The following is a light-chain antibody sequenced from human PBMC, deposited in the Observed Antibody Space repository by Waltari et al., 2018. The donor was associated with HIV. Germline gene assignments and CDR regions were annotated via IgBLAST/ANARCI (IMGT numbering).Light chain of an antibody. J-gene: IGKJ1*01. CDR1: QSISNW. CDR2: KAS. CDR3: QQYNSYWT. V-gene: IGKV1-5*03. Sequence: DIQMTQSPSTLSASVGDRVPITCRASQSISNWLAWYQQKPGKAPKLLIYKASSLQSGAPSRFSGSGYGTEFTLTISSLQPDDFATYYCQQYNSYWTYGQGTKVEIK.